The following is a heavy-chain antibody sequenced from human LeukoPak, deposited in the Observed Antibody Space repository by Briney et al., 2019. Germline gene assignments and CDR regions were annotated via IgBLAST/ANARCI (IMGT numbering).Heavy chain of an antibody. CDR3: ARHYYDSAYGFDP. D-gene: IGHD3-22*01. CDR1: GGSISRYY. Sequence: SSETLSLTCTVSGGSISRYYWSWIRQPPGKGLEWTGYIYFSGTTNYNPSLKSRVTMSVDTSKNQFSLKLNSVTAADTAVYYCARHYYDSAYGFDPWGQGTLVTVSS. V-gene: IGHV4-59*08. J-gene: IGHJ5*02. CDR2: IYFSGTT.